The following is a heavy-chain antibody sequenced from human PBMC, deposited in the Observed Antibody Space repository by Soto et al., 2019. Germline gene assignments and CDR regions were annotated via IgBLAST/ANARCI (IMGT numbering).Heavy chain of an antibody. CDR2: ISAYNGNT. CDR3: ARESPLRGAAADHGGYFDY. CDR1: GYTFTSYG. V-gene: IGHV1-18*01. D-gene: IGHD6-13*01. J-gene: IGHJ4*02. Sequence: ASVKVSCKGSGYTFTSYGIIWVRQAPGQGLEWMGWISAYNGNTNYAQKLQGRVTITRDTSASTAYMELSSLRSEDTAVYYCARESPLRGAAADHGGYFDYWGQGTLVTVSS.